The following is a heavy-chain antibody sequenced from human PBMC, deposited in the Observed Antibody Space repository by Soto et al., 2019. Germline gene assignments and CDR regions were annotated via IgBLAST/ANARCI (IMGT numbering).Heavy chain of an antibody. CDR3: ARESVLDALPAANYYYYYMDV. Sequence: GASVKVSCKASGGTFSSYTISWVRQAPGQGLEWMGRIIPILGIANYAQKFQGRVTITADKSTSTAYMELSSLRSEDTAVYYCARESVLDALPAANYYYYYMDVWGKGTTVTVSS. D-gene: IGHD2-2*01. V-gene: IGHV1-69*04. J-gene: IGHJ6*03. CDR1: GGTFSSYT. CDR2: IIPILGIA.